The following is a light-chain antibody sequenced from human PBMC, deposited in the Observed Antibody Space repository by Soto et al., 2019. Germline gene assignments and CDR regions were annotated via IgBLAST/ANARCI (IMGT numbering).Light chain of an antibody. CDR1: PSVLSNNNHY. J-gene: IGKJ5*01. Sequence: IVITHSPDSLPVSLRDRSTINCKSSPSVLSNNNHYLAWFQQKPGQPPKLLIYWASTRGSGVPDRFSGSGSGTDFTLTINNLQAEDVAVYYCQQYHSDPITFGQGTRLENK. CDR2: WAS. V-gene: IGKV4-1*01. CDR3: QQYHSDPIT.